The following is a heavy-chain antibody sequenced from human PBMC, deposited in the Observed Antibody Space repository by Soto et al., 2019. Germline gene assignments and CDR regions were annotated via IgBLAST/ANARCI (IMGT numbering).Heavy chain of an antibody. CDR2: ISAYKGNT. V-gene: IGHV1-18*03. Sequence: GASVKVSCKASGYTFTNSGISWVRQAPGQGLEWMGWISAYKGNTNYAQKFQGRVTMTTDTSTSTAYLELRSLRSDDMAVYFCASRSGQLPYYFDYWGQGTQVTVSS. CDR1: GYTFTNSG. D-gene: IGHD6-6*01. CDR3: ASRSGQLPYYFDY. J-gene: IGHJ4*02.